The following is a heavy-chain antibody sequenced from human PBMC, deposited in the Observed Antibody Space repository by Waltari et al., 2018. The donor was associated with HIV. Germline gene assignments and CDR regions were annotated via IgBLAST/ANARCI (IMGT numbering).Heavy chain of an antibody. CDR1: GYTFTSYA. CDR2: MNPNSGNT. V-gene: IGHV1-8*01. J-gene: IGHJ6*02. Sequence: QVQLVQSGAEVKKPGASVKVSCKASGYTFTSYAIHWVRQDTGQGLAWMGWMNPNSGNTGYAQKFQGRVTMTRNTSISTAYMELSSLRSEDTAVYYCARAYCSSTSCYGDYYYGMDVWGQGTTVTVSS. D-gene: IGHD2-2*01. CDR3: ARAYCSSTSCYGDYYYGMDV.